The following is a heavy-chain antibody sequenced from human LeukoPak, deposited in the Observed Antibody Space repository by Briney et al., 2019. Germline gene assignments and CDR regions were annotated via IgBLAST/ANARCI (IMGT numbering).Heavy chain of an antibody. Sequence: PGGSLRLSCAASGFTFSSYGMHWVRQAPGKGLGWVAFIRYDGSNKYYADSVKGRFTISRDNSKNTLYLQMNSLRAEDTAVYYCAKDTTPPKAGFDPWGQGTLVTVSS. J-gene: IGHJ5*02. D-gene: IGHD1-14*01. CDR3: AKDTTPPKAGFDP. CDR1: GFTFSSYG. CDR2: IRYDGSNK. V-gene: IGHV3-30*02.